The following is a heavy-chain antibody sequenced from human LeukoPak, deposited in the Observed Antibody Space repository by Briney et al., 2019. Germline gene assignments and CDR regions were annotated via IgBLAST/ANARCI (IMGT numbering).Heavy chain of an antibody. Sequence: PSETLSLTCAVYGGSFSGYYWSWIRQPPGKGLEWIGEINHSGSTNCNPSLKSRVTISVDTSKNQFSLKLSSVTAADTAVYYCARGRRYYDSSGYFPFRYWGQGTLVTVSS. CDR3: ARGRRYYDSSGYFPFRY. V-gene: IGHV4-34*01. CDR1: GGSFSGYY. J-gene: IGHJ4*02. D-gene: IGHD3-22*01. CDR2: INHSGST.